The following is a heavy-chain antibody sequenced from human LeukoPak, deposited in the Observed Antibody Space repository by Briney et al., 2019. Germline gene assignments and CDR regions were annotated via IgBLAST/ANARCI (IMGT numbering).Heavy chain of an antibody. CDR1: GGSISTYY. V-gene: IGHV4-59*01. J-gene: IGHJ5*02. D-gene: IGHD3-10*01. CDR3: ASSRGMGQFDP. CDR2: IYYNGNT. Sequence: PSETLSLTCTVSGGSISTYYWSWIRQPPGKGLEWIGYIYYNGNTNYNPSLKSRVTISMDTSKKQFSLRLSSVTAEDTAVYYCASSRGMGQFDPWGQGTLVTVSS.